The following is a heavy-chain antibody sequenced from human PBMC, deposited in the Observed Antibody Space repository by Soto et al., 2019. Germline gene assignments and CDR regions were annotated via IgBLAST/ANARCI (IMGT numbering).Heavy chain of an antibody. Sequence: ASVKVSCKASGGTFSSYAISWVRQAPGQGLEWMGGIIPIFGTANYAQKFQGRVTITADESTSTAYMELSSLRSEDTAVYYCAGGSITTVTPFYNNWFDPWGQGTLVTLSS. D-gene: IGHD4-17*01. V-gene: IGHV1-69*13. CDR3: AGGSITTVTPFYNNWFDP. CDR1: GGTFSSYA. J-gene: IGHJ5*02. CDR2: IIPIFGTA.